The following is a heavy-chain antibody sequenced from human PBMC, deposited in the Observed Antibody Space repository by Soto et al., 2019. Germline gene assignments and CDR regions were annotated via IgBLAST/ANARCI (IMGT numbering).Heavy chain of an antibody. CDR1: GGSISSSRDY. CDR3: ARMQNFYYYYMDV. J-gene: IGHJ6*03. CDR2: IFYSGST. V-gene: IGHV4-39*01. Sequence: QLQLQESGPGLVKPSETLSLTCTVSGGSISSSRDYWGWIRQPPGKGLEWIGSIFYSGSTYYNPSLRSRVTISVDSSKNQFSLRLSSVTAADTAVYYCARMQNFYYYYMDVWGKGTTVTVSS.